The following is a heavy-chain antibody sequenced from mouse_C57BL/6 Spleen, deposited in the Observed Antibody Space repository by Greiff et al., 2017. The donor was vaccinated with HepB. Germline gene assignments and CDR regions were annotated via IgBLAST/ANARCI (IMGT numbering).Heavy chain of an antibody. J-gene: IGHJ2*01. Sequence: EVQLVESGGGLVQPKGSLKLSCAASGFSFNTYAMNWVRQAPGKGLEWVARIRSKSNNYATYYADSVKDRFTISRDDSESMLYLQMNNLKTEDTAMYYCVRLGQLGHFDYWGQGTTLTVSS. CDR1: GFSFNTYA. CDR3: VRLGQLGHFDY. V-gene: IGHV10-1*01. CDR2: IRSKSNNYAT. D-gene: IGHD4-1*02.